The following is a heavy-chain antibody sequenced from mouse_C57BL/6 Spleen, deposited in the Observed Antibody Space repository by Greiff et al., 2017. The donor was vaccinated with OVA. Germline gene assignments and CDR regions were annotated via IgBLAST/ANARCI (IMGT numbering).Heavy chain of an antibody. Sequence: VQLVESGPELVKPGASVKLSCKASGYTFTSYDINWVKQRPGQGLEWIGWIYPRDGSTKYNEKFKGKATLTVDTSSSTAYMELHSLTSEDSAVYFCAAYDYDSFDYWGQGTTLTVSS. D-gene: IGHD2-4*01. V-gene: IGHV1-85*01. CDR1: GYTFTSYD. J-gene: IGHJ2*01. CDR3: AAYDYDSFDY. CDR2: IYPRDGST.